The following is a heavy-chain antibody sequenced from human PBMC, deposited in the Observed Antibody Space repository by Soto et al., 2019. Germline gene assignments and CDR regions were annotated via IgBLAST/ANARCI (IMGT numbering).Heavy chain of an antibody. J-gene: IGHJ3*02. V-gene: IGHV4-59*08. CDR1: GGSISSYY. CDR2: IYYSGST. Sequence: PSETLSLTCTVSGGSISSYYWSWIRQPPGKGLEWIGYIYYSGSTNYNPSPKSRVTISVDTSKNQFSLKLSSVTAADTAVYYCARLGCSSTSCYDAFDTWGQGTMVTVSS. D-gene: IGHD2-2*01. CDR3: ARLGCSSTSCYDAFDT.